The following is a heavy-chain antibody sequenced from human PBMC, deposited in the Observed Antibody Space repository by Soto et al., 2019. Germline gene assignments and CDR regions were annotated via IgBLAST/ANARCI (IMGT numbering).Heavy chain of an antibody. J-gene: IGHJ6*02. CDR2: ISYDGSNK. D-gene: IGHD6-6*01. CDR1: GFTFSSYG. CDR3: AKDRGRKTERAARPDYYGMDV. Sequence: GGSLRLSCAASGFTFSSYGMHWVRQAPGKGLEWVAVISYDGSNKYYADSVKGRFTISRDNSKNTLYLQMNSLRAEDTAVYYCAKDRGRKTERAARPDYYGMDVWGQGTTVTVSS. V-gene: IGHV3-30*18.